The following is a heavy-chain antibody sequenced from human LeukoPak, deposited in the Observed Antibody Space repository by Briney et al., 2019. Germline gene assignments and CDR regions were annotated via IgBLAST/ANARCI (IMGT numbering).Heavy chain of an antibody. J-gene: IGHJ4*02. CDR2: IDWDDDK. D-gene: IGHD2-21*02. CDR1: GFSLSTSGMC. V-gene: IGHV2-70*11. CDR3: ARIGHCGGDCYSDY. Sequence: SGPALVKPTQTLTLTCTFSGFSLSTSGMCVSWIRQPPGKALEWLARIDWDDDKYYSTSLKTRLTISKDTSKNQVVLTITNMDPVDTATYYCARIGHCGGDCYSDYWGQGTLVTVSS.